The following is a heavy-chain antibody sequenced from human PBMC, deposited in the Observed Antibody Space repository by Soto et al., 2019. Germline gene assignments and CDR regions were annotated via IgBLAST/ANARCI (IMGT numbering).Heavy chain of an antibody. D-gene: IGHD1-20*01. CDR3: ARGARYEDY. J-gene: IGHJ4*02. V-gene: IGHV4-59*01. Sequence: QVQLQESGPGLVKPSETLSLTCTVSGASINSYYWSWIRQPPGKGLEWIGYIYYSGSTNYNPSLKSRVTISVDTSKNQSSLKLTSVTAADTAVYYCARGARYEDYWGQGTLVTVSS. CDR1: GASINSYY. CDR2: IYYSGST.